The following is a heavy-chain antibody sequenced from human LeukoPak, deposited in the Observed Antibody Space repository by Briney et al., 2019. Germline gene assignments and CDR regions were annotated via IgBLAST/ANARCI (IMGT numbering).Heavy chain of an antibody. J-gene: IGHJ3*02. CDR1: GGSLSGYY. Sequence: SETLSLTCAVYGGSLSGYYWSWIRQPPGKGLEWIGEINHSGSTNYNPSLKSRVTISVDTSKNQFSLKLSSVTAADTAVYYCARNSRDYYDSSGYYYHDAFDIWGQGTMVTVSS. V-gene: IGHV4-34*01. CDR2: INHSGST. D-gene: IGHD3-22*01. CDR3: ARNSRDYYDSSGYYYHDAFDI.